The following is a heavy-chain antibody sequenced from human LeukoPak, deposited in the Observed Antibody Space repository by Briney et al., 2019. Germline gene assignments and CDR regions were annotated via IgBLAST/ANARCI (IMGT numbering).Heavy chain of an antibody. CDR2: IIPILGIA. CDR1: GGTFSSYT. Sequence: GASVKVSCKASGGTFSSYTISWVRQAPGQGLEWMGRIIPILGIANFAQKFQGRVTITADKSTSTAYMELSSLRSEDTAVYYCARASGITIFGVATGESDSDYWGQGTLVTVSS. CDR3: ARASGITIFGVATGESDSDY. V-gene: IGHV1-69*02. D-gene: IGHD3-3*01. J-gene: IGHJ4*02.